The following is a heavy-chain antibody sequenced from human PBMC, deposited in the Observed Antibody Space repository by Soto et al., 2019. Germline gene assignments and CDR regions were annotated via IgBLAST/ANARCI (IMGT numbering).Heavy chain of an antibody. J-gene: IGHJ4*02. CDR1: GGSFSGYY. Sequence: QVQLQQWGAGLLKPSETLSLTCAVYGGSFSGYYWTWIRQPPGKGLEWIGEINHSGSTNYNPSLKSRVTISVDTSKNQFSLQLSSVTAADTAVYYCARGRGIRFLEWVLPYYFDFWGQGTLVTVSS. D-gene: IGHD3-3*01. V-gene: IGHV4-34*01. CDR3: ARGRGIRFLEWVLPYYFDF. CDR2: INHSGST.